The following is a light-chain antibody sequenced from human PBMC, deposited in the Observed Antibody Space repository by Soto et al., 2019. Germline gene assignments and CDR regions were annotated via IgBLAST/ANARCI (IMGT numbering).Light chain of an antibody. CDR3: QSYDTSLRGVM. CDR2: DNT. CDR1: SSNIGSNYE. Sequence: QSVLTQPPSVSGAPGQRVTISCTGSSSNIGSNYEVHWYQQLPGTAPKLLIYDNTNRPSGVPDRFSASKSGTSASLAITGLQAEDEADYYCQSYDTSLRGVMFGGGTKVTVL. J-gene: IGLJ3*02. V-gene: IGLV1-40*01.